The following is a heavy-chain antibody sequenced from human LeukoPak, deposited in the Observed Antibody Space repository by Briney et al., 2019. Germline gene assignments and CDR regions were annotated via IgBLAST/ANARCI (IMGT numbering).Heavy chain of an antibody. CDR2: IKQDGSEK. CDR1: GFTFSSYW. Sequence: GGSLRLSCAASGFTFSSYWMSWVRQAPGKGLEWVANIKQDGSEKYYVDSVKGRFTISRDNAKNSLYLQMNSLRAEDTAVYYCARVIGGSGSGGKQHYYYYYGMDVWGKGTTVTVSS. V-gene: IGHV3-7*03. CDR3: ARVIGGSGSGGKQHYYYYYGMDV. J-gene: IGHJ6*04. D-gene: IGHD3-10*01.